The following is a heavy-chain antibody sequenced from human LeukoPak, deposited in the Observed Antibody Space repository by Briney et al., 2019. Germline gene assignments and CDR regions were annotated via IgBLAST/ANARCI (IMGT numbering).Heavy chain of an antibody. CDR3: AEMGTGGPWDY. CDR1: GGTFSSYA. CDR2: IIPILGIA. V-gene: IGHV1-69*04. J-gene: IGHJ4*02. D-gene: IGHD5-24*01. Sequence: ASVKVSCKASGGTFSSYAISWVRQAPGQGLEWMGRIIPILGIANYAQKFQGRVTITADKSTSTAYMELSSLRSEDTAVYYCAEMGTGGPWDYWGQGTLVTVSS.